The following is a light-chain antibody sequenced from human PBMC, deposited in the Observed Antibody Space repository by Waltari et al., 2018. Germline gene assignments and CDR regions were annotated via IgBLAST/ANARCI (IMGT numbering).Light chain of an antibody. V-gene: IGKV1-5*03. J-gene: IGKJ1*01. CDR1: QSISSW. CDR3: QQYNSYSRT. CDR2: KAS. Sequence: DIQMTQSPSTLSASVGDRVTITCRASQSISSWLAWYQLKPGKASKLLIYKASGLESGVPSRFSGSGSGTEFTLTISSLQPDDFATYYCQQYNSYSRTFGQGTKVESK.